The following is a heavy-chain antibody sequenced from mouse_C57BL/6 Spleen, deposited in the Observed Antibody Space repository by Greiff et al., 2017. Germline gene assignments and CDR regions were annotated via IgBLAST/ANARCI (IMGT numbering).Heavy chain of an antibody. Sequence: VQLQQSGPELVKPGASVKISCKASGYSFTDYNLNWVKQSNGKSLEWIGVLNPNYGTTSYNQKFKGKATWTVDQSSSPAYMQLNSLTSDDSAVYYCARREGGGFYYWGQGTTLTVSS. V-gene: IGHV1-39*01. D-gene: IGHD1-1*02. J-gene: IGHJ2*01. CDR3: ARREGGGFYY. CDR1: GYSFTDYN. CDR2: LNPNYGTT.